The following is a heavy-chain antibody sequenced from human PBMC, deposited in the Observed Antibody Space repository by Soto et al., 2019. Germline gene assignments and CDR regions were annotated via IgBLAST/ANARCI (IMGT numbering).Heavy chain of an antibody. Sequence: GGSLRLSCVASGFTFSNFATHWVRQAPGKGLEWVAIISYDGANKYYADSGKGRFTISRDNSENTLYLQMESLRPEDTAVYYCAKDGCDSTFDYWGQGTLVTVSS. J-gene: IGHJ4*02. D-gene: IGHD3-22*01. CDR1: GFTFSNFA. CDR3: AKDGCDSTFDY. V-gene: IGHV3-30-3*01. CDR2: ISYDGANK.